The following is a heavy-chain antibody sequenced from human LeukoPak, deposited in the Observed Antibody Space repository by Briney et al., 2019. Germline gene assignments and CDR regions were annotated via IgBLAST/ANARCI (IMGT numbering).Heavy chain of an antibody. CDR1: GFTFSSYA. CDR2: ISGSGGST. CDR3: AKDYSNYAKPIAY. Sequence: PGGSLRLSCAASGFTFSSYAMSWVRQAPGKGLEWVSAISGSGGSTYYADSVKGRFTISKDNSKNTLYLQINSRRGQDTAVYYCAKDYSNYAKPIAYGGQGTRDTVSS. V-gene: IGHV3-23*01. D-gene: IGHD4-11*01. J-gene: IGHJ4*02.